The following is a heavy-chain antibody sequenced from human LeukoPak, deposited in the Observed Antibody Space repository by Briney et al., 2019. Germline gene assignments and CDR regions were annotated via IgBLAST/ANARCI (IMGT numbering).Heavy chain of an antibody. V-gene: IGHV3-30*04. D-gene: IGHD2-21*01. Sequence: GGSLRLSCAASGFTFSSYAMHWVRQAPGKGLEWVAVISYDGSNKYYADSVKGRFTISRDNSKNTLYLQMSSLRAEDTVVYYCARDPSTIPSYWGQGTLVTVSS. CDR3: ARDPSTIPSY. J-gene: IGHJ4*02. CDR2: ISYDGSNK. CDR1: GFTFSSYA.